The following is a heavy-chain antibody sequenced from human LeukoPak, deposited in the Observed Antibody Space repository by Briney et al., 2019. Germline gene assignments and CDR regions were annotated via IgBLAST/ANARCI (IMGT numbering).Heavy chain of an antibody. CDR3: ACVHAGY. CDR1: GFTFSSYW. Sequence: GGSLRLSCAASGFTFSSYWMSWVRQAPGKGLDWVSGISESGAITYYADPVKGRFTISRDNSKNTVHLQMNSLRADDTAVYYCACVHAGYWGQGTLVTVSS. D-gene: IGHD3-10*02. J-gene: IGHJ4*02. V-gene: IGHV3-23*01. CDR2: ISESGAIT.